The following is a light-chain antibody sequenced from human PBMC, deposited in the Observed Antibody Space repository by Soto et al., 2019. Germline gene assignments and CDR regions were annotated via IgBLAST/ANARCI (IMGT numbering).Light chain of an antibody. CDR3: NSYTGSGIV. J-gene: IGLJ1*01. CDR2: EVN. V-gene: IGLV2-18*02. CDR1: SSDVGSYNR. Sequence: QSVLTQPPSVSGSPGQSVTISCTGTSSDVGSYNRLSWYQQPPGTAPKLIMYEVNTRPSGVPDRFSGSKSGSTASLTISGLQAEDEADYYCNSYTGSGIVFGTGTKLTVL.